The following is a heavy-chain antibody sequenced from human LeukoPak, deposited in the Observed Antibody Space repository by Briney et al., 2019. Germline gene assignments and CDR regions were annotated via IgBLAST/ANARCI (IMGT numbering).Heavy chain of an antibody. V-gene: IGHV3-23*01. D-gene: IGHD4-17*01. CDR1: GFTFSSYA. J-gene: IGHJ4*02. CDR2: ISGSGGST. CDR3: AKDPETTVTTSHVFDY. Sequence: GGSLRLSCAASGFTFSSYAMSWVRQAPGKGLEWVSAISGSGGSTYYADSVKGRFTISRDNSKNTLYLQMNSLRAEDTAVYYCAKDPETTVTTSHVFDYWGQGTLVTVSS.